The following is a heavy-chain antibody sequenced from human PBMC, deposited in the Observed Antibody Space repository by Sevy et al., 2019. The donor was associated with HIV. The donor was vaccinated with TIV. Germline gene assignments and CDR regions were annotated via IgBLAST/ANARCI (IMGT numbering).Heavy chain of an antibody. CDR1: GFTFSDYY. CDR2: ISSSGSTI. D-gene: IGHD3-22*01. J-gene: IGHJ3*02. V-gene: IGHV3-11*01. CDR3: AREGYYDSSGYYYT. Sequence: GGSLRLSCAASGFTFSDYYMSWIRQAPGKGLEWVSYISSSGSTIYYADSVKGRFTISRDNVKNSLYLQMNSMRAEDTAVYYCAREGYYDSSGYYYTWGQGTMVTVSS.